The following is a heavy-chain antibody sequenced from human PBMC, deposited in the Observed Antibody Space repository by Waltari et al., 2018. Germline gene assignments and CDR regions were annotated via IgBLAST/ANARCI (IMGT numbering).Heavy chain of an antibody. J-gene: IGHJ5*02. D-gene: IGHD3-16*02. CDR3: ARNSGDLSWP. Sequence: QESGPGLVKPSETLSLSCTVSGVSISTSNYYWGWVRQPPGQGLEWIGTISYSGVSDYNSSRESRVTISLDTSKNQLSLRLASVIAADTAVYYCARNSGDLSWPGGQGTLVIVSS. CDR1: GVSISTSNYY. CDR2: ISYSGVS. V-gene: IGHV4-39*07.